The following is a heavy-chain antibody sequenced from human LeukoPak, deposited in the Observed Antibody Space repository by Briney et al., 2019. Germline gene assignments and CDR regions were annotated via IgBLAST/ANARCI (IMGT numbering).Heavy chain of an antibody. CDR3: ARIISRTLGDAFDI. CDR2: ISYDGSNK. J-gene: IGHJ3*02. D-gene: IGHD3-10*01. V-gene: IGHV3-30-3*01. Sequence: GGSLRLSRAASGFTFSSYAMHWVRQAPGKGLEWVAVISYDGSNKYYADSVKGRFTISRDNSKNTLYLQMNSLRAEDTAVYYCARIISRTLGDAFDIWGQGTMVTVSS. CDR1: GFTFSSYA.